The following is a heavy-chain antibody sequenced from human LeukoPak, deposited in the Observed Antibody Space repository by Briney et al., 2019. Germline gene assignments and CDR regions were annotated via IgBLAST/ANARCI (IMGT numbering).Heavy chain of an antibody. CDR1: GFTFSSYS. V-gene: IGHV3-21*01. Sequence: GGSLRLSCAASGFTFSSYSMNWVRQAPGKGLEWVSSISSSSSYIYYADSVKGRFTISRANAKNSLYLQMNSLRPEDTAVYYCAKAAYDSSGSWYYFDYWGQGTLVTVSS. D-gene: IGHD3-22*01. CDR3: AKAAYDSSGSWYYFDY. J-gene: IGHJ4*02. CDR2: ISSSSSYI.